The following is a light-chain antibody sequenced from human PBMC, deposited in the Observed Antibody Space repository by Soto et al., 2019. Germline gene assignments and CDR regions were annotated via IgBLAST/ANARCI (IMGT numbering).Light chain of an antibody. Sequence: EIVITQSPFTVSVSPGERATLSCRASQSVSNNLAWYQQKPGQAPRLLIYGASTRATGIPARFSGSGSGTEFTLTISSLQSEDFAVYYCQQSNDWWTFGQGTKVDI. J-gene: IGKJ1*01. V-gene: IGKV3-15*01. CDR2: GAS. CDR3: QQSNDWWT. CDR1: QSVSNN.